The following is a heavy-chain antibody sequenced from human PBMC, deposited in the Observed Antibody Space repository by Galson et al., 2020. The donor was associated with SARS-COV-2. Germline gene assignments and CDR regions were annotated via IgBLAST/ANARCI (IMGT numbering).Heavy chain of an antibody. V-gene: IGHV3-30*03. CDR3: ARDVSAWHFGAVDC. Sequence: TGGSLRLSCVASGFPFSSYSMHWVRQAPGKGLELVAVTPHDGKTQFYADSVQGRFTVSRDNSKNTLYLQMDSLTTEDTAVYFCARDVSAWHFGAVDCWCQGTLVTVSS. D-gene: IGHD3-10*01. CDR2: TPHDGKTQ. J-gene: IGHJ4*02. CDR1: GFPFSSYS.